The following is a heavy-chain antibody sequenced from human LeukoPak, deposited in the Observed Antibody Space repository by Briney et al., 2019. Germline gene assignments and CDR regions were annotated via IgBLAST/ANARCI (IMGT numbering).Heavy chain of an antibody. D-gene: IGHD3-10*01. CDR3: ARDLRGESCTTPNCS. Sequence: TGGSLRLSCAASGFTFSFYSMNWVRQAPGKGLEWISSISSSSNYIYYADSVKGRFTISRDNAKNSLYLQMNSLRADDTAMYYCARDLRGESCTTPNCSWGQGTLVTVSS. CDR2: ISSSSNYI. V-gene: IGHV3-21*01. J-gene: IGHJ4*02. CDR1: GFTFSFYS.